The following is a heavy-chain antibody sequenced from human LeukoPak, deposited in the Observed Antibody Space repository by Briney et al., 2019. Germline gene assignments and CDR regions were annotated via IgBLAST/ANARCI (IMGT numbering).Heavy chain of an antibody. D-gene: IGHD7-27*01. CDR3: ARAAELGRDY. CDR2: IYSGGVT. J-gene: IGHJ4*02. CDR1: GFTVSSNY. V-gene: IGHV3-53*01. Sequence: GGSLRLSCAASGFTVSSNYMSWFRQAPGKGLEWVSAIYSGGVTYYADSVKGRFTISRDNSKNTLYLEMNSLRAEDTAVYHCARAAELGRDYWGQGTLVTVSS.